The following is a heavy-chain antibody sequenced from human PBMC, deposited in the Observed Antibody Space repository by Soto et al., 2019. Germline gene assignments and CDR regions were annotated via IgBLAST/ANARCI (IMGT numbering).Heavy chain of an antibody. Sequence: SETLSLTCTVSGGSISNYYWSWIRQPPGKGLEWIGYIYYSGSINYNPSLKSRVTISEDTSKNQFSLKMSSVTAADTAVYYCAREIAVAGTHYFDNWDQGTLVAVSS. CDR1: GGSISNYY. CDR2: IYYSGSI. V-gene: IGHV4-59*01. CDR3: AREIAVAGTHYFDN. J-gene: IGHJ4*02. D-gene: IGHD6-19*01.